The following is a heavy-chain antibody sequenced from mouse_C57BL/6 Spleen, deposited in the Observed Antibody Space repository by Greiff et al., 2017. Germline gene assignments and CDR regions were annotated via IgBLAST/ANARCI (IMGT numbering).Heavy chain of an antibody. D-gene: IGHD2-1*01. J-gene: IGHJ4*01. CDR3: ARLYYDYDAMDG. CDR2: INPSSGYT. V-gene: IGHV1-4*01. CDR1: GYTFTSYT. Sequence: QVQLQQSGAELARPGASVKMSCKASGYTFTSYTMHWVKQRPGQGLEWIGYINPSSGYTKYNQKFKDKATLTADKSSSTAYMQLSSLTSEDSAVYYCARLYYDYDAMDGWGQGTSVTVAS.